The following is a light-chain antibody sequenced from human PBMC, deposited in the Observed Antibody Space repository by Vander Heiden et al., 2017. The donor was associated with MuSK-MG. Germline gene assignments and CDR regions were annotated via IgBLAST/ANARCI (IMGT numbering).Light chain of an antibody. J-gene: IGKJ1*01. Sequence: QMTQSPSSLSASVGDRVTITCRASQSISRCLDWYQQKPGKAPKLLIYAASSLQSGVPSRFSGSGSGTDFTLTISSLQPEDFATYYCQQSDDTPRTFGQGTKVEIK. CDR1: QSISRC. V-gene: IGKV1-39*01. CDR2: AAS. CDR3: QQSDDTPRT.